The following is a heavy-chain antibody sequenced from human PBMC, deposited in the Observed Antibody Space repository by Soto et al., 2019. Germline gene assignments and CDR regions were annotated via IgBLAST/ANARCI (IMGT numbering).Heavy chain of an antibody. V-gene: IGHV4-39*01. J-gene: IGHJ4*02. CDR1: GGSISDTNYY. CDR2: IYYSGTT. D-gene: IGHD3-3*01. Sequence: QMQLQESGPGLVKPSETLSLSCTVSGGSISDTNYYWGWVRQPPGKGLEWIASIYYSGTTYYNPSLKSRVTISVDTSKNQFSLKVSSVTAADTAVYYCARQSKDFSSGYSLDYWGQGTLVTVSS. CDR3: ARQSKDFSSGYSLDY.